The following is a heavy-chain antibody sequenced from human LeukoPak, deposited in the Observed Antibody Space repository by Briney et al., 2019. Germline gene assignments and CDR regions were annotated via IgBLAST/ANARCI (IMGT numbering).Heavy chain of an antibody. V-gene: IGHV4-31*03. CDR3: ARGLFSSSWSYYYYMDV. D-gene: IGHD6-13*01. CDR1: GGSISSGGYY. Sequence: SETLSLTCTVSGGSISSGGYYWSWIRQHPGKGLEWIGYIYYSGSTYYNPPLKSRVTISVHTSKNQFSLKLSSVAAADTAVYYCARGLFSSSWSYYYYMDVWGKGTTVTVSS. CDR2: IYYSGST. J-gene: IGHJ6*03.